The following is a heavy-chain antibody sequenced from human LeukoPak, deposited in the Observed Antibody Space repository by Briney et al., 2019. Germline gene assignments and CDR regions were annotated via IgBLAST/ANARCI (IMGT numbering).Heavy chain of an antibody. V-gene: IGHV3-23*01. Sequence: WVSAISGSCGSTYYAASVKGRFAISRDNSKNTLYLQMNSLRAEDTAVYYCAKGAVTTGWDYWGQGTLVTVSS. CDR3: AKGAVTTGWDY. D-gene: IGHD4-17*01. J-gene: IGHJ4*02. CDR2: ISGSCGST.